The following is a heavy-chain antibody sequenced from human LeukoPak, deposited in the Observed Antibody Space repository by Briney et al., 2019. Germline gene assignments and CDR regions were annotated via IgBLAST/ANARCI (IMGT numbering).Heavy chain of an antibody. D-gene: IGHD2-2*01. V-gene: IGHV3-21*01. CDR2: ISSSSSYI. Sequence: GGSLRLSCAASGFTFSSYSMNWVRQAPGKGLEWVSSISSSSSYIYYADSVKGRFTISRDNAKNSLYLQMNSLRAEDTAVYYCARDRREGFDCSSTSCPYYYSGMDVWGQGTTVTVSS. J-gene: IGHJ6*02. CDR3: ARDRREGFDCSSTSCPYYYSGMDV. CDR1: GFTFSSYS.